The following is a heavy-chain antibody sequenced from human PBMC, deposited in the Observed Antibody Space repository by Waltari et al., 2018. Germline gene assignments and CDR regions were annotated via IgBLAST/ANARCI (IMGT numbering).Heavy chain of an antibody. CDR2: IEYSGST. D-gene: IGHD3-10*01. CDR3: ARHESSSGYYGMDV. V-gene: IGHV4-59*08. Sequence: QVQLQESGPGLVKPSETLSLTCTVSGGSISSYYWSWIRQPRGKGLEWIGYIEYSGSTSSNPSLKSRVTLSVDTSKSQFALKVSSVTAADTDVYYCARHESSSGYYGMDVWGQGTTVTVSS. J-gene: IGHJ6*02. CDR1: GGSISSYY.